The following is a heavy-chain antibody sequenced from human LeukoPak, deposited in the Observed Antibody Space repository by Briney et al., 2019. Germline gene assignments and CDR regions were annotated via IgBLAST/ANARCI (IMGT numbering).Heavy chain of an antibody. CDR3: ARDNRYSYGYSQFDP. D-gene: IGHD5-18*01. V-gene: IGHV4-59*01. Sequence: SETLSLTCTVSGGSISSYYWSWIRQPPGKGLEWIGYIYYSGSTNYNPSPKSRVTISVDTSKNQFSLKLSSVTAADTAVYYCARDNRYSYGYSQFDPWSQGTLVTVSS. J-gene: IGHJ5*02. CDR1: GGSISSYY. CDR2: IYYSGST.